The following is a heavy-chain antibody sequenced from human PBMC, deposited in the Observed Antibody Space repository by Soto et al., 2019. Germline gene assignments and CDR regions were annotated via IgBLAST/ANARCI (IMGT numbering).Heavy chain of an antibody. J-gene: IGHJ4*02. CDR1: GFTFSSFG. V-gene: IGHV3-23*01. CDR2: ISGSGDSS. CDR3: AKVGMGMFSHNHHFDH. D-gene: IGHD3-10*02. Sequence: EVQLLDSGGDLAQPGGSLRLSCTASGFTFSSFGMAWVRQAPGKGLEWVSAISGSGDSSYYADSVKDRFTISRDNPTNTLYLQMNNLRAEDTAVYYCAKVGMGMFSHNHHFDHWGQGTQVTVSS.